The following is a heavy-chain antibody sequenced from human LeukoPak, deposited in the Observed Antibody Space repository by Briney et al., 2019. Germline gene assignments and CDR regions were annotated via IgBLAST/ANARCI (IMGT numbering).Heavy chain of an antibody. D-gene: IGHD1-26*01. CDR2: IKQDGSEK. V-gene: IGHV3-7*01. Sequence: PGGSLRLSCAASGFTFSSYAMSWVRQAPGKGLEWVANIKQDGSEKYYVDSVKGRFTISRDNAKNSLYLQMNSLRAEDTAVYYCAREELSGSSIPIDYWGQGTLVTVSS. J-gene: IGHJ4*02. CDR3: AREELSGSSIPIDY. CDR1: GFTFSSYA.